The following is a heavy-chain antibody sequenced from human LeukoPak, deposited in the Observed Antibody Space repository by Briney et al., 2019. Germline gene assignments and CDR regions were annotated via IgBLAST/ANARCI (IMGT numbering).Heavy chain of an antibody. CDR1: GFTFSSYP. Sequence: SGGSLRLSCAASGFTFSSYPMSWVRQPPGKGLEWVSSISDTAYYAESVKGRFTISRDNSKNTLYLQMSSLRAEDTAVYYCANIKNDYWGQGTLVTV. D-gene: IGHD1-14*01. V-gene: IGHV3-23*01. J-gene: IGHJ4*02. CDR2: ISDTA. CDR3: ANIKNDY.